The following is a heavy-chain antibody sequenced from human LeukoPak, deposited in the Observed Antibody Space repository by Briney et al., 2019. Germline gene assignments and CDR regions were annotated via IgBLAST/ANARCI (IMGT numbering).Heavy chain of an antibody. Sequence: SETLSLTCAVSGGSISSGGYSWSWIRQPPGKGLEWIGYIYHSGSTYYNPSLKSRVTISVDRSKNQFSLKLSSVTAADTAVYYCARDGPMEDYWGQGTLVTVSS. CDR2: IYHSGST. V-gene: IGHV4-30-2*01. J-gene: IGHJ4*02. CDR1: GGSISSGGYS. D-gene: IGHD3-3*01. CDR3: ARDGPMEDY.